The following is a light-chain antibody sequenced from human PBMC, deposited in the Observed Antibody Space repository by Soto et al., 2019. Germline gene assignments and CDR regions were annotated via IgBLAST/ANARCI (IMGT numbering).Light chain of an antibody. CDR3: QSYDSSLSASV. CDR2: GNS. CDR1: SSNIGAGYD. Sequence: QSVLTQPPSVSGAPGQRVTISCTGSSSNIGAGYDVHWYQQHPGTAPKLLIYGNSNRPSGVPDRFSGSKSGTSASLAITGLQAEDEGDYYCQSYDSSLSASVFGGGTQLTVL. J-gene: IGLJ3*02. V-gene: IGLV1-40*01.